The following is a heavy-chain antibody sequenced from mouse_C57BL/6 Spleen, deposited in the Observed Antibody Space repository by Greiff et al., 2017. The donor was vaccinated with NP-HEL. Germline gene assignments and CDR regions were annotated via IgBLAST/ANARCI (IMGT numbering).Heavy chain of an antibody. CDR2: IDPETGGT. D-gene: IGHD1-1*01. V-gene: IGHV1-15*01. CDR1: GYTFTDYE. CDR3: TRGGLITTVAPFAY. J-gene: IGHJ3*01. Sequence: QVQLKESGAELVRPGASVTLSCKASGYTFTDYEMHWVKQTPVHGLEWIGAIDPETGGTAYNQKFKGKAILTADKSYSTAYMELRSLTSEDSAVYYCTRGGLITTVAPFAYWGQGTLVTVSA.